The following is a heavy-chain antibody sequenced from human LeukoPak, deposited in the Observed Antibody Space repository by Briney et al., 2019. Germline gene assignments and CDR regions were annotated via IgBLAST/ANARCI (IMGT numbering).Heavy chain of an antibody. D-gene: IGHD6-13*01. V-gene: IGHV3-53*01. J-gene: IGHJ4*02. CDR3: AKDGVTAAGDLDY. CDR1: GFTVSSNY. CDR2: IYSGGST. Sequence: GGSLRLSCAASGFTVSSNYMSWVRQAPGKGLEWVSVIYSGGSTYYADSVKGRFTISRDNSKNTLYLQMNSLRAVDTAVYYCAKDGVTAAGDLDYWGQGTLVTVSS.